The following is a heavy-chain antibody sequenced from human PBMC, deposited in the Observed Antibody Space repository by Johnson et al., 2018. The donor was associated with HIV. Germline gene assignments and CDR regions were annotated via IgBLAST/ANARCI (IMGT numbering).Heavy chain of an antibody. J-gene: IGHJ3*02. CDR2: IHSGGST. CDR3: ARTDIWAGYYDAFDI. CDR1: DFTFSNNA. Sequence: QVQLVESGGGVVQPGRSLRLSCAASDFTFSNNAIHWVRQAPGKGLEWVAVIHSGGSTYYADSVEGRFTISRDNSKNTLYLQMNSLRAEDTAVYYCARTDIWAGYYDAFDIWGQRTMVTVSS. D-gene: IGHD3-9*01. V-gene: IGHV3-30*14.